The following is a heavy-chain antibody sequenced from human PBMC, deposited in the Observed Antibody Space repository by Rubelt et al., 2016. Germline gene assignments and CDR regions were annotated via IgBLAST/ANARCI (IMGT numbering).Heavy chain of an antibody. Sequence: EVQLVESGGELVQPGWSLRLSCAASGFSVSSNYMTWVRQAPGKGLEWVSVIYSGGSTYYADSVKGRFIISRDNSKNTLYLQLNSLRAEETAVYYCSTGHGYSYGPYWGRGTVVAVSS. J-gene: IGHJ4*02. D-gene: IGHD5-18*01. CDR3: STGHGYSYGPY. CDR1: GFSVSSNY. V-gene: IGHV3-66*01. CDR2: IYSGGST.